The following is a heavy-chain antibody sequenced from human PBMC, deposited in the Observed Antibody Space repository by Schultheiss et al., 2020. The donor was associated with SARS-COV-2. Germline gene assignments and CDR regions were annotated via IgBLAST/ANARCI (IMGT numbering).Heavy chain of an antibody. Sequence: GGSLRLSCAASGFTFSSYAMHWVRQAPGKGLEWVAVISYDGSNKYYADSVKGRFTISRDNSKNTLYLQMNSLRAEDTAVYYCARSQRTTTVVTLRYYYGMDVWGQGTTVTVSS. J-gene: IGHJ6*02. CDR2: ISYDGSNK. V-gene: IGHV3-30-3*01. CDR3: ARSQRTTTVVTLRYYYGMDV. D-gene: IGHD4-23*01. CDR1: GFTFSSYA.